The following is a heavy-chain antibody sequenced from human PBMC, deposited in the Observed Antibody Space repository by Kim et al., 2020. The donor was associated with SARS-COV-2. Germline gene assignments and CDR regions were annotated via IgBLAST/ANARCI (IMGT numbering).Heavy chain of an antibody. V-gene: IGHV3-23*01. CDR1: GFAFFNHA. Sequence: GSLRLSCESSGFAFFNHAMSWVRQAPGKGLEWVSAISGGDGSAYYADSVKGRFTISKDNSKNTLFLHMNSLRAEDTAIYYCAKQVLSSGSYPESWGQGTLVTVSS. CDR3: AKQVLSSGSYPES. D-gene: IGHD6-19*01. CDR2: ISGGDGSA. J-gene: IGHJ5*02.